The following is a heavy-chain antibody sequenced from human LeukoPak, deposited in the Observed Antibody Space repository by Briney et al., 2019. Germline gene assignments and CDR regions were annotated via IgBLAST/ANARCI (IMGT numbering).Heavy chain of an antibody. CDR2: LYSGGDT. CDR3: ARDTSGYCSTSRCYGSWYFDL. D-gene: IGHD2-2*01. J-gene: IGHJ2*01. CDR1: GFTVSSNY. Sequence: GGSLRLSCAASGFTVSSNYINWVRQAPGKGLEWVSVLYSGGDTYHADSVKGRFTVSRDNSKNTLYLQMNSLGAEDTAVYYCARDTSGYCSTSRCYGSWYFDLWGRDTLVTVSS. V-gene: IGHV3-53*01.